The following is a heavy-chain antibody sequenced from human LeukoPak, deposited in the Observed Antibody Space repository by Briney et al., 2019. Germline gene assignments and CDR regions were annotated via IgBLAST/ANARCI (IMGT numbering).Heavy chain of an antibody. J-gene: IGHJ6*02. V-gene: IGHV3-30*04. CDR3: ARGLHYGSGYGMDV. Sequence: TLSLSCAVSGVTFSSYAIHWVRNAQRQGQGLEGAISYDGTKKYYADSVKGRFTISRDNSKNTLYLQMNSLRAEDTAVYYCARGLHYGSGYGMDVWGQGTTVTVSS. CDR1: GVTFSSYA. D-gene: IGHD3-10*01. CDR2: ISYDGTKK.